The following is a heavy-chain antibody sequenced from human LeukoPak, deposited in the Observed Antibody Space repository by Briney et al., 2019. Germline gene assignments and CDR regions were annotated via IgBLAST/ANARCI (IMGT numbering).Heavy chain of an antibody. J-gene: IGHJ4*02. Sequence: GGSLRLSCAASGFTFSSYGMSWVRQAPGKGLEWVSAISGSGGSTYYADSVKGRFTISRDNSKNTLYLQMNSLRAEDTAVYYCAKGGSGWLSTDYWGQGTLVTVSS. CDR1: GFTFSSYG. CDR2: ISGSGGST. CDR3: AKGGSGWLSTDY. D-gene: IGHD6-19*01. V-gene: IGHV3-23*01.